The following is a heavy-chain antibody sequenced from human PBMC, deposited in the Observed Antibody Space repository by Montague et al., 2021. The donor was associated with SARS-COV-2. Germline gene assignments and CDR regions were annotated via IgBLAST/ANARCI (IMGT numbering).Heavy chain of an antibody. CDR1: GFSFSSYE. V-gene: IGHV3-48*03. J-gene: IGHJ6*02. CDR3: ARDVDPNSWDGMDV. Sequence: SLRLSCAASGFSFSSYEMNWARQAPGKGLEWISYISSGRGSSLHYADSVRGRFTISRANAKNSLYLQMNGLRAEDTAIYYCARDVDPNSWDGMDVWGQGTTVTVSS. CDR2: ISSGRGSSL. D-gene: IGHD2-15*01.